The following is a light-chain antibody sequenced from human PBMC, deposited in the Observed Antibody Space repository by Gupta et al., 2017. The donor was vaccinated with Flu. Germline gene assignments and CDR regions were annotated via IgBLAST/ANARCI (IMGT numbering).Light chain of an antibody. V-gene: IGKV3-20*01. CDR2: GAS. J-gene: IGKJ3*01. CDR3: QQYGSSPLFT. Sequence: IVLPQSPGTLSLSPGERATLSCRASQSVSSSYLAWYQQKPGQAPRLLIYGASSRATGIPDRCSGSGSATDFTLTISRLEPEDFVVYYCQQYGSSPLFTFGPGTKVDIK. CDR1: QSVSSSY.